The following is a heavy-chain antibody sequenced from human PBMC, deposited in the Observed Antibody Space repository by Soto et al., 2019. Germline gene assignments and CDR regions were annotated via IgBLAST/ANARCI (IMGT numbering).Heavy chain of an antibody. V-gene: IGHV1-69*13. CDR2: IIPIFGTA. Sequence: ASVKVSCKASGGTFSSYAISWVRQAPGQGLEWMGGIIPIFGTANYAQKFQGRVTITADESTSTAYMELSSLRSEDTAVYYCARASGEQQLVGYWGQGTLVTVSS. D-gene: IGHD6-13*01. J-gene: IGHJ4*02. CDR3: ARASGEQQLVGY. CDR1: GGTFSSYA.